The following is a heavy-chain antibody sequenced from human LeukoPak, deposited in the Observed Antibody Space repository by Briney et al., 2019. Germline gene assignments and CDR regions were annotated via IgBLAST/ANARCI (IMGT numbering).Heavy chain of an antibody. CDR2: MNPNSANT. CDR1: GYTFTSHD. D-gene: IGHD5-18*01. V-gene: IGHV1-8*01. CDR3: ARAVISGYSYENWFDP. Sequence: RASVKVSCKASGYTFTSHDINWVRQATGQGLEWMGWMNPNSANTGYAQKFQGRVTMTRNTSISTAYMELSSLRSVDTAVYYCARAVISGYSYENWFDPWGRGTLVTVSS. J-gene: IGHJ5*02.